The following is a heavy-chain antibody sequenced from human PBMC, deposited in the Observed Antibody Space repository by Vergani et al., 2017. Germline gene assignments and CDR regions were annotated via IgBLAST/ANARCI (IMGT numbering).Heavy chain of an antibody. V-gene: IGHV4-39*07. CDR2: IYYSGST. D-gene: IGHD3-10*01. J-gene: IGHJ4*02. Sequence: QLQLQESGPGLVKPSETLSLTCTVSGGSISSSSYYWGWIRQPPGKGLEWIGSIYYSGSTYYNPSLKSRVTISVDTSKNQFSLKLSSVTAADTAVYYCARDRGASGFGEFGYWGQGTLVTVSS. CDR3: ARDRGASGFGEFGY. CDR1: GGSISSSSYY.